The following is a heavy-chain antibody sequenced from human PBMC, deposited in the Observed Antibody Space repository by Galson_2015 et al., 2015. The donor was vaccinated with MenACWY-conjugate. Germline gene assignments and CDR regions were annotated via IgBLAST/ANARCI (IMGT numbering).Heavy chain of an antibody. CDR3: AKYINEQLDPFDY. CDR1: GFTFSSYG. V-gene: IGHV3-23*01. Sequence: SLRLSCAASGFTFSSYGMSWVRQAPGKGLEWVSAIVGNTGRTYYADSVKGRFTIFKDTSKNTLYLQMNSLRAEGTAVYYCAKYINEQLDPFDYWGQGTLVTVSS. D-gene: IGHD6-13*01. CDR2: IVGNTGRT. J-gene: IGHJ4*02.